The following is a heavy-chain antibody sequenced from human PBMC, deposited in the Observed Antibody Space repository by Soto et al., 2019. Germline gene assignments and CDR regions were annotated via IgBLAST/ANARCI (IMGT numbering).Heavy chain of an antibody. CDR3: ARRDWESNYVFDI. D-gene: IGHD3-16*01. J-gene: IGHJ3*02. Sequence: GPMKGSRPASGLTFYRFGISWGGQAPGQGLEWMGWISAYNGDTNSAQSLQGRVTMTTDTSTRTAYMELRSLRSDDTAVYYCARRDWESNYVFDIWGQGTMVTVSS. CDR1: GLTFYRFG. V-gene: IGHV1-18*04. CDR2: ISAYNGDT.